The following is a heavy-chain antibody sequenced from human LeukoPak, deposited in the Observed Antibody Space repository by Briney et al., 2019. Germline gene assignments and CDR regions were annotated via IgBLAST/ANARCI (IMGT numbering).Heavy chain of an antibody. CDR1: GFTFSSYD. J-gene: IGHJ4*02. Sequence: PGGSLRLSCAASGFTFSSYDMHWVRHATGKGLEWVSAIGTAGDTYYPGSVKGRFTISRENAKNSLYLQMNSLRAGDTAVYYCARAIWGYGSGRPFDYWGQGTLVTVSS. CDR2: IGTAGDT. CDR3: ARAIWGYGSGRPFDY. V-gene: IGHV3-13*01. D-gene: IGHD3-10*01.